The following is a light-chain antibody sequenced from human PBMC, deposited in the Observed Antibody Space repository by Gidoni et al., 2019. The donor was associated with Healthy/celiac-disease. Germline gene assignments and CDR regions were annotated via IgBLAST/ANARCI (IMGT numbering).Light chain of an antibody. J-gene: IGKJ1*01. Sequence: DIQMTQSPSTLSASVGDRVTIICRASQSISSWLAWYQQKPGKAPKLLIYDASSLESGVPSRFSGSGSGTEFTLTISSLQPDEFATYYCQQYNSYPWTFGQGTKVEIK. CDR1: QSISSW. CDR2: DAS. CDR3: QQYNSYPWT. V-gene: IGKV1-5*02.